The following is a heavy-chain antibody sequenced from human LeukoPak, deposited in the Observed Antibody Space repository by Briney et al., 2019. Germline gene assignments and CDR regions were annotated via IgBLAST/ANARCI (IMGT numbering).Heavy chain of an antibody. J-gene: IGHJ5*02. CDR3: ARGRGGDSNWFDP. CDR2: ISTYNGNT. CDR1: GYTFTGYY. D-gene: IGHD2-21*02. Sequence: GASVKVSCKASGYTFTGYYMHWVRQAPGQGLEWMGWISTYNGNTKYAQKLQGRVTMTTDTSTSTAYMELRSLRSDDTAVYYCARGRGGDSNWFDPWGQGTLVTVSS. V-gene: IGHV1-18*04.